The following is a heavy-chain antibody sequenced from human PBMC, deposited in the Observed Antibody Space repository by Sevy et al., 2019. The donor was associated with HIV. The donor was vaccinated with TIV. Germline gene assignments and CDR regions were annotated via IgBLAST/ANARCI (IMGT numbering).Heavy chain of an antibody. CDR2: INAGNGNT. CDR1: GYTFTSYA. Sequence: ASVKVSCKASGYTFTSYAMHWVRQAPGQRLEWMGWINAGNGNTKYSQKFQGRVTITRDTSASTAYMELGSLRSEDTAVYYCARAPLGGHYDFDGLPKSNWFDPWGQGTLVTVSS. J-gene: IGHJ5*02. V-gene: IGHV1-3*01. D-gene: IGHD3-3*01. CDR3: ARAPLGGHYDFDGLPKSNWFDP.